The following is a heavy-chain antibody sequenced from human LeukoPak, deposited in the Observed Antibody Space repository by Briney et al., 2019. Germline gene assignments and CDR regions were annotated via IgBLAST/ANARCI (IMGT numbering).Heavy chain of an antibody. CDR1: GFTFTNYG. CDR2: IRFDGSNK. Sequence: PGGTLRLSCAASGFTFTNYGMHWVRQAPGKGLEWVAFIRFDGSNKYYADSVKGRFTISRDNSKNTLYLQMNSLRDEDTAVFYCAKDGSRSREVFPYYYGSGRLQYMDVWGKGTTVIISS. CDR3: AKDGSRSREVFPYYYGSGRLQYMDV. J-gene: IGHJ6*03. V-gene: IGHV3-30*02. D-gene: IGHD3-10*01.